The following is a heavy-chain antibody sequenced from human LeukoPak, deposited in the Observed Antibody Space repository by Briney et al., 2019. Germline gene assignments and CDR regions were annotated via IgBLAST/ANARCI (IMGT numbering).Heavy chain of an antibody. CDR1: GFTFSSYA. D-gene: IGHD4-17*01. CDR3: AKDLTVTTRGDALDI. V-gene: IGHV3-23*01. CDR2: LSGSGDST. J-gene: IGHJ3*02. Sequence: GGSLRLSCAASGFTFSSYAMSWVRQAPGKGLEWVSSLSGSGDSTYYADSVKGRFTISRDNSKNTLYLQMNSLRVEDTAVYYCAKDLTVTTRGDALDIWGQGTMVTVSS.